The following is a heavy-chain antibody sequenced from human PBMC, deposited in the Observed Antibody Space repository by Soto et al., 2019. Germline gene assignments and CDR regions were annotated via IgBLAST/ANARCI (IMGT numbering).Heavy chain of an antibody. CDR1: GGSISSYF. CDR2: IFYSGTT. J-gene: IGHJ3*02. Sequence: PSETLSLTCAVSGGSISSYFWSWIRQPPGKGLGWIGYIFYSGTTNYNPSLKGRVTISVDTSKNRFSLKLTSVTAADTAVYYCARGRGGTYDAFDIWGQGTMVT. D-gene: IGHD1-26*01. CDR3: ARGRGGTYDAFDI. V-gene: IGHV4-59*01.